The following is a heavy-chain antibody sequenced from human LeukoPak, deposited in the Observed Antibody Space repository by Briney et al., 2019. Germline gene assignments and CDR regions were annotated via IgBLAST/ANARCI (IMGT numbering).Heavy chain of an antibody. CDR1: GGTFSSYA. Sequence: GASVKVSCKASGGTFSSYAISWVRQAPGQGLEWMGGIIPIFGTANYAQKFQGRVTITTDESTSTAYMELSSLRSEDTAVYYCARDLARWEMATIFPYYMDVWGKGTTVTVPS. CDR2: IIPIFGTA. D-gene: IGHD5-24*01. J-gene: IGHJ6*03. V-gene: IGHV1-69*05. CDR3: ARDLARWEMATIFPYYMDV.